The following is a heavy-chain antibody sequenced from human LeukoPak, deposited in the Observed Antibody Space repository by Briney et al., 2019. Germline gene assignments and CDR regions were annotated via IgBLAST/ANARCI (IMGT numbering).Heavy chain of an antibody. D-gene: IGHD4-17*01. CDR3: ARGDSFNGDFDY. J-gene: IGHJ4*02. CDR1: GGSISSGGYS. Sequence: SETLSLTCAVSGGSISSGGYSWSWIRQPPGKGLEWIGYIYHSGSTYYNPSLKSRVTISVDRSKNQFSLKLSSVTAADTAVYYCARGDSFNGDFDYWGQGTLVTVSS. V-gene: IGHV4-30-2*01. CDR2: IYHSGST.